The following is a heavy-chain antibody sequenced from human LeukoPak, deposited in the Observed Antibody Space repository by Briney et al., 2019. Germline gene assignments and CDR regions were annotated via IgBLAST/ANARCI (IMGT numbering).Heavy chain of an antibody. Sequence: GGSLRLSCTAPGFTFSNYAMSWVRQAPGKGLEWVSAIRCRCLITYYAPSVQCPFTISRDNSTHTLYLQMNSLRAEDTAVYYCAKCARVDWLPIDYWGQGTLVTVSS. V-gene: IGHV3-23*01. D-gene: IGHD3-9*01. CDR2: IRCRCLIT. CDR1: GFTFSNYA. J-gene: IGHJ4*02. CDR3: AKCARVDWLPIDY.